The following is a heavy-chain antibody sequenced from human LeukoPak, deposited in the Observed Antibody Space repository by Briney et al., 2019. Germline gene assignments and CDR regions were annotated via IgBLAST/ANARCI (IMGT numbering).Heavy chain of an antibody. J-gene: IGHJ4*02. CDR3: TRDAADYFDSSASFDY. D-gene: IGHD3-22*01. CDR1: GFTFSSYA. V-gene: IGHV3-30*04. Sequence: PGGSLRLSCAASGFTFSSYAMSWVRQAPGQGLEWVAVIWYDGSRSDYADSVKGRFTISRDNSKNTLFLQMNSLRGEDTAVYYCTRDAADYFDSSASFDYWGQGTLVTVSS. CDR2: IWYDGSRS.